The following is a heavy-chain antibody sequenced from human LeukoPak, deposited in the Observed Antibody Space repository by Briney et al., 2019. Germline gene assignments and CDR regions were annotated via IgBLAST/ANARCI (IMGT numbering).Heavy chain of an antibody. Sequence: GGSLRLSCAASGFTFSSYSMNWVRQAPGKGLEWVSSISSSSSYIYYADSVKGRFTISRDNAKNSLYLRMNSLRAEDTAVYYCARVPDYYGSGSYEGYWGQGTLVTVSS. CDR3: ARVPDYYGSGSYEGY. D-gene: IGHD3-10*01. CDR2: ISSSSSYI. V-gene: IGHV3-21*01. CDR1: GFTFSSYS. J-gene: IGHJ4*02.